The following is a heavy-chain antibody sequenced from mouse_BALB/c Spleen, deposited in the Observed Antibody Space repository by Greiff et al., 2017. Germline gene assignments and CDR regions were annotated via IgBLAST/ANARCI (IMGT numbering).Heavy chain of an antibody. J-gene: IGHJ3*01. CDR1: GFTFSDYY. CDR2: ISDGGSYT. V-gene: IGHV5-4*02. Sequence: EVKLVESGGGLVKPGGSLKLSCAASGFTFSDYYMYWVRQTPEKRLEWVATISDGGSYTYYPDSVKGRFTISRDNAKNNLYLQMSSLKSEDTAMYYCAREGNYGYSWFAYWGQGTLVTVSA. D-gene: IGHD2-2*01. CDR3: AREGNYGYSWFAY.